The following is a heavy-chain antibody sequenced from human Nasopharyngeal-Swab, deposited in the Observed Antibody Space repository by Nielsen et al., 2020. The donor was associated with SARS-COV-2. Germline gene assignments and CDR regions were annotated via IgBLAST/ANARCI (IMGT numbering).Heavy chain of an antibody. CDR1: GGSISSTAYY. D-gene: IGHD1-1*01. CDR3: ARHESGSNSAFDI. J-gene: IGHJ3*02. V-gene: IGHV4-39*01. Sequence: SETLSLTCSVSGGSISSTAYYWGWIRQPPGKGLEWIGSIYYSGTTYYTPSLRGRVTISVDTSKNQFSLKLTSVTAADTAVYYCARHESGSNSAFDIWGQGTMVTVSS. CDR2: IYYSGTT.